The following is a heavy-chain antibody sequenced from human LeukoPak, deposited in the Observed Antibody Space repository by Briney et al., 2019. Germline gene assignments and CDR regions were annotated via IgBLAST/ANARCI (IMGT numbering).Heavy chain of an antibody. CDR2: IYPGDSDT. Sequence: GESLKISCKGSGYTFSNYWVAWVRQMPGKGLEWMGIIYPGDSDTRYSPSFQGQVTISADKSINTAYLQWNSLKASDTAMYYCARGRVPTAVLGSLDYWGQGTLVTVSS. D-gene: IGHD3-10*01. CDR3: ARGRVPTAVLGSLDY. J-gene: IGHJ4*02. V-gene: IGHV5-51*01. CDR1: GYTFSNYW.